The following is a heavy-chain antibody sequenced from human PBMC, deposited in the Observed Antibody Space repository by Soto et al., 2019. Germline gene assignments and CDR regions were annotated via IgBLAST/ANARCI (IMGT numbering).Heavy chain of an antibody. D-gene: IGHD2-21*01. CDR3: ARGSVVNPLDY. J-gene: IGHJ4*02. CDR2: ISAYNGNT. V-gene: IGHV1-18*01. CDR1: GYTFTSYG. Sequence: QVQLVQSGAEVKKPGASVKVSCKASGYTFTSYGISWVRQAPGQGLEWMGWISAYNGNTNYPQKLQGRVTMTTDTSTSTADMALRSVRSDDTSGYCCARGSVVNPLDYWGQGTLVTVSS.